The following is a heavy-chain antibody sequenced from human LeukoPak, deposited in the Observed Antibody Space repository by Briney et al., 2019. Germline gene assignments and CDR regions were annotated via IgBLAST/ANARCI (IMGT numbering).Heavy chain of an antibody. V-gene: IGHV3-23*01. D-gene: IGHD3-10*02. CDR3: AELGITMIGGV. J-gene: IGHJ6*04. CDR1: GFTFGYYG. Sequence: GGSLRLSCAASGFTFGYYGLSWVRQAPGTGLEWVSAISTGGGSAYYAESVRGRFTISRDNAKNSLYLQMNSLRAEDTAVYYCAELGITMIGGVWGKGTTVTISS. CDR2: ISTGGGSA.